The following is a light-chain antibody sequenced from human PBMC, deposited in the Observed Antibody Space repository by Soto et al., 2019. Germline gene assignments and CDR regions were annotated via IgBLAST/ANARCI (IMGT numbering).Light chain of an antibody. Sequence: YALAQPPPLSASPRRTARITCSGDALPKQYAYWYQQKPGQAPVLVIYNDSERPSGIPERFSGSSSGTTVTLTISGVQAEDEADYYCQSADSSGNYNEFGTGTKV. CDR2: NDS. CDR1: ALPKQY. J-gene: IGLJ1*01. CDR3: QSADSSGNYNE. V-gene: IGLV3-25*02.